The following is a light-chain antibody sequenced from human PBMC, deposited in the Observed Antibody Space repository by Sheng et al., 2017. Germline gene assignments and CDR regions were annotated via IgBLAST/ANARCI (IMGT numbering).Light chain of an antibody. Sequence: DIQMTQSPSSLSASVGDRVTITCQASQDISNYLNWYQQKPGRAPTLLIYAASSLQSAVPSRFSGSGSGTHFTLTISNLQPEDFAIYYCQQTYDTVWAFGQGTKVEIK. J-gene: IGKJ1*01. CDR2: AAS. V-gene: IGKV1-39*01. CDR1: QDISNY. CDR3: QQTYDTVWA.